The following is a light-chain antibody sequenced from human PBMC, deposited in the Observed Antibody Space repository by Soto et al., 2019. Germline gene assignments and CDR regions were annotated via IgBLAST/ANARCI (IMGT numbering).Light chain of an antibody. J-gene: IGLJ1*01. V-gene: IGLV2-8*01. CDR1: SSDVGGYNY. CDR3: SSYAGSNNCGV. CDR2: EVS. Sequence: QSVLTQPPSASGSPGQSVTISCTGTSSDVGGYNYVSWYQQHPGKAPKLMIYEVSKRPSGVPDRFSGSKSGNTASLTVSGLQAEDEADYDCSSYAGSNNCGVYGTGTKVTVL.